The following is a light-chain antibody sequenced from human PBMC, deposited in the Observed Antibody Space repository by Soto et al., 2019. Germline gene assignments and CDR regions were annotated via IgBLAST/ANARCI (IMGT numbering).Light chain of an antibody. CDR3: SSYTSSITRV. V-gene: IGLV2-14*01. CDR2: DVS. Sequence: QSALTQPASVSGSPGQSIAISCTGTSSDVGGYNYVSWYQLHPDKAPKLIIYDVSNRPSGVSNRFSGSKSGNTASLTISGLQPEYEADYYCSSYTSSITRVFGTGTKLTVL. CDR1: SSDVGGYNY. J-gene: IGLJ1*01.